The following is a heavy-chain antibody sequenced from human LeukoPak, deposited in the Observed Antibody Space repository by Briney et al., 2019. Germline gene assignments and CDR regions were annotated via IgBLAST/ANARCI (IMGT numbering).Heavy chain of an antibody. V-gene: IGHV3-13*01. CDR2: IGTAGDT. Sequence: QPGGSLRLSCAASGFTFSSYDMHWVRQATGKGLEWVSAIGTAGDTYYPGSVKGRFTISRENAKNSLYLQMNSLRAGDTAVYYCAREGSSIAALDDEFDYWGQGTLVTVSS. D-gene: IGHD6-6*01. CDR3: AREGSSIAALDDEFDY. CDR1: GFTFSSYD. J-gene: IGHJ4*02.